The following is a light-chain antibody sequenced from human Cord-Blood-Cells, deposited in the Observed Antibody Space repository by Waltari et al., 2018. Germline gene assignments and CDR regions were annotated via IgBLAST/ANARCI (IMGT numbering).Light chain of an antibody. CDR3: SSYAGSNNLV. Sequence: QSALTQPPSASGSPGQSVTISCTGTSSDVGGYNHVPWYQQHPGKAPKLMIYEVSKRPSGVPYRFPGSKSGNTAPLTGSGLQAEDEADYYCSSYAGSNNLVFGGGTKLTVL. V-gene: IGLV2-8*01. CDR2: EVS. CDR1: SSDVGGYNH. J-gene: IGLJ2*01.